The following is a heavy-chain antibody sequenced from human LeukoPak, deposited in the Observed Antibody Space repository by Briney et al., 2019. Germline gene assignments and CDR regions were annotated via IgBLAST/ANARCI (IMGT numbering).Heavy chain of an antibody. J-gene: IGHJ4*02. D-gene: IGHD3-22*01. Sequence: GGSLRLSCATSGSTFSSYGMHWVRQAPGKGLQWVVFIRHDGSNKYYADSVKGRFTISRDNSKNTVYLQMNSLRAEDTAVYYCAKDFSVYYYDSRVLDYWGQGTLVTVSS. CDR2: IRHDGSNK. CDR1: GSTFSSYG. V-gene: IGHV3-30*02. CDR3: AKDFSVYYYDSRVLDY.